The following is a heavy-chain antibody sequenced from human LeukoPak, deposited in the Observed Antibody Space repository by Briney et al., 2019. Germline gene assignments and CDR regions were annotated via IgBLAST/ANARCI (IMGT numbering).Heavy chain of an antibody. CDR1: GGSISSYC. J-gene: IGHJ1*01. V-gene: IGHV4-4*07. Sequence: PSETLSLTCTVSGGSISSYCWSWIRQPAGKGLEWIGRIYTSGSTNYNPSLKSRVTMLVDTSKNQFSLKLSSVTAADTAVYYCARGPLDFWSGYSNTAEYFEEWGQGTMVTVSS. CDR3: ARGPLDFWSGYSNTAEYFEE. CDR2: IYTSGST. D-gene: IGHD3-3*01.